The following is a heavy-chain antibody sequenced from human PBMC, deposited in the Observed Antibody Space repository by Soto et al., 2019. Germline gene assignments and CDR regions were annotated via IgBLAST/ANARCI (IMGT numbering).Heavy chain of an antibody. CDR1: GDSISSDKW. V-gene: IGHV4-4*02. CDR3: ARGRYWQFDY. CDR2: IHHSGRT. Sequence: QVQLQESGPGLVKPSGTMSLTCAVSGDSISSDKWWSWVRKPPGKGLEWIGEIHHSGRTNYNPSLKNRFPIVVENSNNQVSLALSSMTAADTAVYYCARGRYWQFDYWCQGTLVTVSS. D-gene: IGHD2-8*02. J-gene: IGHJ4*02.